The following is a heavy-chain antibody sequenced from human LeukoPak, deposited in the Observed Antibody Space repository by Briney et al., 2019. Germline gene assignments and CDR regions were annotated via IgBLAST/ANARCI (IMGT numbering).Heavy chain of an antibody. CDR1: GFALSSHW. CDR3: ARGGGIYGLWDY. CDR2: VNRDGSET. Sequence: GGSLRLSCAASGFALSSHWMTWVRQVPGRGPEWVANVNRDGSETYYLDSVRGRFTISRDNAKDTLYLQMNSLRVEDTAVYYCARGGGIYGLWDYWGQGTLVTVSS. J-gene: IGHJ4*02. D-gene: IGHD1-26*01. V-gene: IGHV3-7*01.